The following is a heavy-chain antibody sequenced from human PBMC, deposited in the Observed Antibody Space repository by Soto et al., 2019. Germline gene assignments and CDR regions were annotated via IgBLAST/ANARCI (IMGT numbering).Heavy chain of an antibody. Sequence: GESLKISCQASGYSFTSYWIGWVRQMPGKGLEWMGIIYPGDSDTRYSPSFQGQVTISADKSISTAYLQWSSLKASDTAMYYCARHYCSGGSCYSAPNYYYCYRMDVWGQGTTVTVSS. CDR2: IYPGDSDT. CDR3: ARHYCSGGSCYSAPNYYYCYRMDV. D-gene: IGHD2-15*01. CDR1: GYSFTSYW. J-gene: IGHJ6*02. V-gene: IGHV5-51*01.